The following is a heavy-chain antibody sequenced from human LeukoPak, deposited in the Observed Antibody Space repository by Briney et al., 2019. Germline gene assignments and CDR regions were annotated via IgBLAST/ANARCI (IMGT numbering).Heavy chain of an antibody. D-gene: IGHD3-10*01. CDR1: GGSIRNYF. CDR2: IYYTGST. V-gene: IGHV4-59*08. Sequence: SETLSLTCIVSGGSIRNYFWSWIRQPPGKGLEWIGHIYYTGSTNYNPSLKSRVTISVDTSNNQFSLKLTSVSAADTAVYYCASPHPLYGSGSYVSWGQGTLVTVSS. CDR3: ASPHPLYGSGSYVS. J-gene: IGHJ5*02.